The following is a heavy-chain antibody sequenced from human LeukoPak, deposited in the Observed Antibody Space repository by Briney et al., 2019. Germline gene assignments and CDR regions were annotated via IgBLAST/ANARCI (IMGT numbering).Heavy chain of an antibody. J-gene: IGHJ6*02. CDR1: GYSFTGSY. D-gene: IGHD6-19*01. Sequence: ASVKVSCKASGYSFTGSYMHWVRQAQGQGPEWMGWINPNSGGTNYAQKFQGRVTMTRDTSISTASMELSRLRSDDTAVYYCARDPTYSSGWGDYYYYGMDVWGQGTTVTVSS. CDR2: INPNSGGT. V-gene: IGHV1-2*02. CDR3: ARDPTYSSGWGDYYYYGMDV.